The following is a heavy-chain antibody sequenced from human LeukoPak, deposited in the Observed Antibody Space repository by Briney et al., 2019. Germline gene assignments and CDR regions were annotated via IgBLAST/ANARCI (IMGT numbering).Heavy chain of an antibody. CDR1: GYTFTTYG. J-gene: IGHJ4*02. D-gene: IGHD3-10*01. Sequence: GASVKVSCKTSGYTFTTYGISWVRQAPGQGLEWMGWISGSNGNTKCAQKVQGRVTMTTDTSTTTAYMEVRSLRSDDTAVYYCARDRDRMVQGVTALFDYWGQGTLVTVSS. CDR2: ISGSNGNT. V-gene: IGHV1-18*04. CDR3: ARDRDRMVQGVTALFDY.